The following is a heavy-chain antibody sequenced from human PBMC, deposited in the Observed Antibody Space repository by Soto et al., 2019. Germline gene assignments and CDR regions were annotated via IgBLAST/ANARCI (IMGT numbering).Heavy chain of an antibody. Sequence: QLQLQESGPGLVKPSETLSLTCTVSGGSISSSSYYWGWIRQPPGKGLEWIGSIYYSGSTYYNPSLQSRVTISVDTSKNQFSLKLSSVTAADTAVYYCATPPTDTATDYWGQGTLVTVSS. D-gene: IGHD5-18*01. CDR1: GGSISSSSYY. J-gene: IGHJ4*02. CDR2: IYYSGST. CDR3: ATPPTDTATDY. V-gene: IGHV4-39*01.